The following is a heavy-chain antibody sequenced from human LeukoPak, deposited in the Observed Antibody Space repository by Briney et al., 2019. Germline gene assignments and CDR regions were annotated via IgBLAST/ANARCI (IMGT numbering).Heavy chain of an antibody. V-gene: IGHV4-39*07. Sequence: SETLSLPCTLTGGSLSSSSDYWGWIRQPPEKGLEWIGSIYYSGSTYYNPSLKSRVTISVATSKNQFSLKLSSVTATDTAVYYCAGSLVRVPDAFDIWGQGTTVTVSS. D-gene: IGHD3-10*01. CDR2: IYYSGST. CDR1: GGSLSSSSDY. J-gene: IGHJ3*02. CDR3: AGSLVRVPDAFDI.